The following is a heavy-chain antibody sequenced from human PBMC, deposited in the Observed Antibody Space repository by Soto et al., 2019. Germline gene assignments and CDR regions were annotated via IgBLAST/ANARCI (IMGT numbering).Heavy chain of an antibody. D-gene: IGHD2-8*01. CDR3: ATSQDPQMVGGMDV. J-gene: IGHJ6*02. V-gene: IGHV5-10-1*01. Sequence: PGESLKISCKGSGYSFTSYLISWVRQMPGKGLEWMGRIDPSDSYTNYSPSFQGHVTISADKSISTAYLQWSSLKASDTAMYYCATSQDPQMVGGMDVWGQGTTVTVSS. CDR1: GYSFTSYL. CDR2: IDPSDSYT.